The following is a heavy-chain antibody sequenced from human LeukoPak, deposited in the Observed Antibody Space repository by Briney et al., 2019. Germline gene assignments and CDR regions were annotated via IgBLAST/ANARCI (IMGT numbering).Heavy chain of an antibody. CDR1: GFTFSSYG. J-gene: IGHJ4*02. CDR2: ISYDGSNK. V-gene: IGHV3-30*03. CDR3: ARGSMTADY. Sequence: PGGSLRLSCAASGFTFSSYGLHWVREAPGKGLEWVALISYDGSNKYYAESVKGRFTISRDNSKNTLYLQMNSLRAEDTAVYYCARGSMTADYWGQGTLVTVSS. D-gene: IGHD2/OR15-2a*01.